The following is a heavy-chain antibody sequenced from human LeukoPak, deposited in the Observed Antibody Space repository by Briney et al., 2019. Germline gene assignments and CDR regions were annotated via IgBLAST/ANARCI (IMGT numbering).Heavy chain of an antibody. Sequence: GESLKISCKGSGYRFTSYWIGGVRQMTGQGLEWMGIIYPGDSDTRYSPSFQGQVTISVDKSISTAYLQWSSLKASDTAMYYCARRGDGYNLPFDYWGQGTRVTVSS. CDR2: IYPGDSDT. J-gene: IGHJ4*02. CDR1: GYRFTSYW. V-gene: IGHV5-51*01. D-gene: IGHD5-24*01. CDR3: ARRGDGYNLPFDY.